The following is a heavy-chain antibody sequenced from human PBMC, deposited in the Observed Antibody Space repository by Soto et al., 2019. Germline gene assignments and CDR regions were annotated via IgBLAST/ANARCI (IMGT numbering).Heavy chain of an antibody. J-gene: IGHJ3*02. D-gene: IGHD6-13*01. CDR3: ARMRATAAAGTAAFDI. V-gene: IGHV1-2*04. CDR2: INPNSGGT. CDR1: GYAFTGYY. Sequence: GASVKVSCKASGYAFTGYYMHWVRQAPGQGLEWMGWINPNSGGTNYAQKFQGWVTMTRDTSISTAYMELSRLRSDDTAVYYCARMRATAAAGTAAFDIWGQGTMVTVSS.